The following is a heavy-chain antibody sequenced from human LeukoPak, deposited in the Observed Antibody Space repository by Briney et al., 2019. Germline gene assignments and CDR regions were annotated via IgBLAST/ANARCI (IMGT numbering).Heavy chain of an antibody. V-gene: IGHV3-64*01. J-gene: IGHJ4*02. CDR1: EFSFSKYA. CDR2: ISSNGGNT. Sequence: PGGSLRLSCAASEFSFSKYAMEWVRQAPGKGLEYVSGISSNGGNTYYANSVKGRFTISRDNSKNTLYLQMGSLRTEDMAVYYCASLEGDYVWGSYHYWGQGTLVTVSS. CDR3: ASLEGDYVWGSYHY. D-gene: IGHD3-16*02.